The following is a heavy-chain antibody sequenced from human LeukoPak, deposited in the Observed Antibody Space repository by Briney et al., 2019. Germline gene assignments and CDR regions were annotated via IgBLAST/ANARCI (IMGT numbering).Heavy chain of an antibody. Sequence: ASVKVSCKASGYTFTGYYMHWVRRAPGQGLEWMGWINPNSDGTNYAQKFQGRVTMTRDTSISTAYMELSRLRSDDTAVYYCARDQGTVALDYWGQGTLVTVSS. V-gene: IGHV1-2*02. CDR2: INPNSDGT. J-gene: IGHJ4*02. CDR3: ARDQGTVALDY. D-gene: IGHD2-15*01. CDR1: GYTFTGYY.